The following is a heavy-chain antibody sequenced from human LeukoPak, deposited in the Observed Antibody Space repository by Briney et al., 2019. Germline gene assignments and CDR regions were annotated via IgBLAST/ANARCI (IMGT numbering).Heavy chain of an antibody. CDR3: AMGYSNLLRYFDWDY. CDR1: GFTFSSYG. Sequence: GGSLRLSCAASGFTFSSYGMSWVRQAPGKGLEWVSAISGSGGSTYYADSVKDRFTISRDNSKNTLYLQMNSLRAEDTAVYYCAMGYSNLLRYFDWDYWGQGTLVTVS. CDR2: ISGSGGST. D-gene: IGHD3-9*01. V-gene: IGHV3-23*01. J-gene: IGHJ4*02.